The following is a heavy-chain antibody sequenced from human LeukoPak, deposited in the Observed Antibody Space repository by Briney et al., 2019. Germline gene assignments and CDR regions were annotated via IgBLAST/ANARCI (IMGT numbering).Heavy chain of an antibody. CDR3: ARRYVFWSGYPPPLDY. D-gene: IGHD3-3*01. CDR2: INHSGGT. J-gene: IGHJ4*02. Sequence: SETLSLTCAVYGGSFSGYYRSWIRQPPGQGLEWIGEINHSGGTNYNPSLKSRVTISVDTSTKQSSLKLSSVTAADTAVYYCARRYVFWSGYPPPLDYWGQGTLVTVSS. V-gene: IGHV4-34*01. CDR1: GGSFSGYY.